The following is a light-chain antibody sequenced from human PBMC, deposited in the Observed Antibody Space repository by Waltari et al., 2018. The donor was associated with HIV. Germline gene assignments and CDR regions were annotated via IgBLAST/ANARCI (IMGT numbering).Light chain of an antibody. V-gene: IGLV1-47*01. J-gene: IGLJ2*01. CDR3: AVWDDRLSGRL. CDR2: RNN. Sequence: QSVLAQPRSVSGTTGQTVNISCSGSTSNVRHNYVYWYQQVTGVAPKLLIYRNNQRPSGVPDRFSGSKSGTSASLAISGLRTEDEAEYYCAVWDDRLSGRLFGGGTKVTVL. CDR1: TSNVRHNY.